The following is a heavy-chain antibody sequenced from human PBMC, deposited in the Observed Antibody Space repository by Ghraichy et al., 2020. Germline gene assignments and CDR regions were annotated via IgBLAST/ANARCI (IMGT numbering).Heavy chain of an antibody. CDR2: VYSGGSA. CDR3: ARVLIYCSGGTCYRSDAFDI. CDR1: GFSFNNYG. Sequence: GESLNISCAASGFSFNNYGMHWVRQAPGKGLEWVSVVYSGGSAYYADSVKGRFTVSRDNSMNTMFLQMNSLRAEDTAVYYCARVLIYCSGGTCYRSDAFDIWGQGTMVTVSS. D-gene: IGHD2-15*01. J-gene: IGHJ3*02. V-gene: IGHV3-66*01.